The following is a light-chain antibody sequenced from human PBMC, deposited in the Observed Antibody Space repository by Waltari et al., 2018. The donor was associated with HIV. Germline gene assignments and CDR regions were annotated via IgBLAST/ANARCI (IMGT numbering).Light chain of an antibody. Sequence: QSALTQPRSVSGSPGQSVTISCTGSPNDIGGSNYVSWYQQHPGKVPKLMIYDIDKRPSGVPDRFSGSKSGYAAALTISGLQAEDEAAYYCCSYADTNSFVFGTGTKVTVL. CDR2: DID. V-gene: IGLV2-11*01. J-gene: IGLJ1*01. CDR3: CSYADTNSFV. CDR1: PNDIGGSNY.